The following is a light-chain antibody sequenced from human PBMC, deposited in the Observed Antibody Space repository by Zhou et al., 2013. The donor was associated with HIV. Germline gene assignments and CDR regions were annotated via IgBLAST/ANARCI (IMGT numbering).Light chain of an antibody. CDR3: QQSYSTPGS. CDR1: QSISNY. CDR2: AAS. J-gene: IGKJ4*01. Sequence: DIQMTQSPSSLSASVGDRVTITCRASQSISNYLNWYQQKPGKAPNLLIYAASSLQSGVPSRFSGSGSGTDFTLTISSLQPEDFATYYCQQSYSTPGSFGGGTKVDIK. V-gene: IGKV1-39*01.